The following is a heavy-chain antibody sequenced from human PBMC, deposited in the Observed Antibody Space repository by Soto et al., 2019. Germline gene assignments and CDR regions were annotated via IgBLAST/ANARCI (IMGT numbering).Heavy chain of an antibody. CDR2: INDGNGNT. CDR1: GYTFTSYA. Sequence: QVQLVQSGAEVKKPGASVKVSCKASGYTFTSYAMHWVRRAPRQRPEWMGWINDGNGNTKYSQKFQGRVTITRDTSASTAYMELSSLRSEDTAVYYCARGGMVSYIDYWGQGTLVTVSS. CDR3: ARGGMVSYIDY. V-gene: IGHV1-3*01. J-gene: IGHJ4*02. D-gene: IGHD1-26*01.